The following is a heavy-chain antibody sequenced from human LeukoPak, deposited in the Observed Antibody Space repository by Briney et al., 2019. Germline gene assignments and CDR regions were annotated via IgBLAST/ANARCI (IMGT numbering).Heavy chain of an antibody. Sequence: PGGSLRPSCAGSGFTFSSYSMNWVRQAPGKGLEWVSCISSSSSYIYYADSVKGRFTISRDNAKNSLYLQMNSLRAEDTAVYYCATSPVYSYGHPYYFDYWGQGTLVTVSS. V-gene: IGHV3-21*01. J-gene: IGHJ4*02. CDR1: GFTFSSYS. D-gene: IGHD5-18*01. CDR3: ATSPVYSYGHPYYFDY. CDR2: ISSSSSYI.